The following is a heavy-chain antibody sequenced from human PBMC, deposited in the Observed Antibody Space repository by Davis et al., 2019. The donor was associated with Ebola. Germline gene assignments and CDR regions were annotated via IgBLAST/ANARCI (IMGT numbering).Heavy chain of an antibody. CDR2: INHSGST. CDR1: GGSFSGYY. J-gene: IGHJ4*01. CDR3: ARHRVSSGWLDY. V-gene: IGHV4-34*01. Sequence: MPSETLSLTCAVYGGSFSGYYWSWIRQPPGKGLEWIGEINHSGSTNYNPSLKSRVTISVDTSKNQFSLKLSSVTAADTAVYYCARHRVSSGWLDYWGQEPWSPSPQ. D-gene: IGHD6-19*01.